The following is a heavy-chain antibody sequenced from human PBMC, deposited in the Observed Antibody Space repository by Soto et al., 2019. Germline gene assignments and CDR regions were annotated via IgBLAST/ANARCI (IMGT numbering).Heavy chain of an antibody. V-gene: IGHV4-59*11. Sequence: KSSETLSLTCTVSGGSISGHYWRWIRQAPGKGLQYLGYISYSGSTNYNPSLESRVTISVDTSNNQFSLRLSSVTAADTAVYYCARDVGLQHDTGYYDFWSGKNNWFDPWGQGILVTVSS. D-gene: IGHD3-3*01. CDR1: GGSISGHY. CDR3: ARDVGLQHDTGYYDFWSGKNNWFDP. J-gene: IGHJ5*02. CDR2: ISYSGST.